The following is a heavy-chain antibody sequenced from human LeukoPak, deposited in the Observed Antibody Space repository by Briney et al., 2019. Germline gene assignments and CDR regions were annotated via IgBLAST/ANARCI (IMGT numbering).Heavy chain of an antibody. CDR3: TRSRPLPWYFDY. V-gene: IGHV3-15*01. Sequence: GGSLRLSCAASGFTFSSYAMSWVRQAPGKGLEWVGRIKSKTDGGTTDYAAPVKGRFTISRDDSKNTLYLQMNSLKTEDTAVYYCTRSRPLPWYFDYWGQGTLVTVSS. CDR2: IKSKTDGGTT. J-gene: IGHJ4*02. CDR1: GFTFSSYA. D-gene: IGHD6-6*01.